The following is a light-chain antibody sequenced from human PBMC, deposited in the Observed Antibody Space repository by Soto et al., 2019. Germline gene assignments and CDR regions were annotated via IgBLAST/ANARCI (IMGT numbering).Light chain of an antibody. CDR3: SSYTSSSTYV. V-gene: IGLV2-8*01. J-gene: IGLJ1*01. Sequence: QSVLTQPPSASESPGQSVTISCSGTIGDVGGYYYVSWYQHHPGRAPKLLIYDVDKRPPGVPSRFSGSKSGNTASLTVSGLQADDEADYYCSSYTSSSTYVFGTGTKLTVL. CDR1: IGDVGGYYY. CDR2: DVD.